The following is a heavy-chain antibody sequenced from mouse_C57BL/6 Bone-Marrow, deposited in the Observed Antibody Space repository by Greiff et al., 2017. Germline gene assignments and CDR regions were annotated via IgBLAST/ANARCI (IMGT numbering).Heavy chain of an antibody. Sequence: QVTLKVSGPGLLQPSHSLSLSCSFSGFSLSTFGMGVVWIRHPSGNGLVWLAHIWWDDDKYYNPSLKSRLPIFKDTSKDQVFLKIANVDTGDTATYYCAQKSDSSGFPGVAYWGQGTLVTVSA. V-gene: IGHV8-8*01. D-gene: IGHD3-2*02. CDR2: IWWDDDK. CDR1: GFSLSTFGMG. J-gene: IGHJ3*01. CDR3: AQKSDSSGFPGVAY.